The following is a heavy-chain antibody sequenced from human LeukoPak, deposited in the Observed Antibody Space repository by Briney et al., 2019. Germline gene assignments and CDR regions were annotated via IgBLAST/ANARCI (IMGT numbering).Heavy chain of an antibody. CDR3: AREVVVVAATSWFDP. CDR1: GFTFSSYG. Sequence: PGGSLRLSSAASGFTFSSYGMSWVRQAPGKGLEWVSAISGSGGSTYYADSVKGRFTISRDNAKNSLYLQMNSLRAEDTAVYYCAREVVVVAATSWFDPWGQGTLVTVSS. J-gene: IGHJ5*02. V-gene: IGHV3-23*01. D-gene: IGHD2-15*01. CDR2: ISGSGGST.